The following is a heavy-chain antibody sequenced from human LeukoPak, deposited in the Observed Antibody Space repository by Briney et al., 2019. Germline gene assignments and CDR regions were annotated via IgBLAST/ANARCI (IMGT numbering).Heavy chain of an antibody. CDR3: ARVVGATSWFDP. D-gene: IGHD1-26*01. CDR1: GGTFSSYA. V-gene: IGHV1-69*05. Sequence: ASVKVSCKASGGTFSSYAISWVRQAPGQGLEWMGGIIPIFGTANYAQKFQGRVTITTDESTSTAYMELSSLRSEDTAVYYCARVVGATSWFDPWGRGTLVTVSS. CDR2: IIPIFGTA. J-gene: IGHJ5*02.